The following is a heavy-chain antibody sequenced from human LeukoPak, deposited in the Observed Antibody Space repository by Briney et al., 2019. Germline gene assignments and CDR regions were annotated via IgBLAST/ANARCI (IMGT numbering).Heavy chain of an antibody. D-gene: IGHD5-12*01. V-gene: IGHV4-4*07. CDR2: IYTSGST. Sequence: SETLSLTCTVSGGSISSYYWSWIRHPAGKGLEWIGRIYTSGSTNYNPSLKSRVTMSVDTSKNQFSLKLSSVTAADTAVYYCAGGYSGYDIIFDYWGQGTLVTVSS. CDR3: AGGYSGYDIIFDY. J-gene: IGHJ4*02. CDR1: GGSISSYY.